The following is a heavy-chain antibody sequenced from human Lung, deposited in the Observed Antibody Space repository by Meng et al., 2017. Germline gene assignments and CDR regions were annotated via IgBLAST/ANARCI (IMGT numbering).Heavy chain of an antibody. CDR3: TKNDFYCLGY. J-gene: IGHJ4*02. CDR2: IYHSGST. D-gene: IGHD2-21*01. V-gene: IGHV4-4*02. Sequence: QMEESGPGLVMPSGTLSLTCAVSRGSISSDNWWSWVRQPPGKGLEWIGEIYHSGSTNYNPSLKSRITISVDKPKNQFSLTLSSVTAADTAVYYCTKNDFYCLGYWGQGTLVTVSS. CDR1: RGSISSDNW.